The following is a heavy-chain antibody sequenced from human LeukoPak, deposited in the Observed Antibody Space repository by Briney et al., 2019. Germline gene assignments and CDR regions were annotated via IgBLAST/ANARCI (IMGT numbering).Heavy chain of an antibody. Sequence: GRSLRLSCAASGFTFSSYAMHWVRQAPGKGLEWVAVISYDGSDKYYADSVKGRFTISRDDSKSTLYVQMNSLRAEDTAVYYCARPRDGYTRGAFDYWGQGTLVTVSS. J-gene: IGHJ4*02. V-gene: IGHV3-30-3*01. CDR1: GFTFSSYA. CDR2: ISYDGSDK. D-gene: IGHD5-24*01. CDR3: ARPRDGYTRGAFDY.